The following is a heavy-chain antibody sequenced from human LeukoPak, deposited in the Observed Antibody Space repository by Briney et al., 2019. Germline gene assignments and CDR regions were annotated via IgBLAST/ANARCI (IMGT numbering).Heavy chain of an antibody. D-gene: IGHD3-10*01. V-gene: IGHV3-49*04. CDR1: GFTFGDYA. CDR2: IRSKAYGWTT. CDR3: TRVPEYYGSGSYSLQH. Sequence: GGSLRRSCTVSGFTFGDYAMGWVRQAPGKGLEWVGFIRSKAYGWTTEFAASVKGRFTISRDDSKSIAYLHMSTLKTEDTAVYYCTRVPEYYGSGSYSLQHWGQGTPVTVSS. J-gene: IGHJ1*01.